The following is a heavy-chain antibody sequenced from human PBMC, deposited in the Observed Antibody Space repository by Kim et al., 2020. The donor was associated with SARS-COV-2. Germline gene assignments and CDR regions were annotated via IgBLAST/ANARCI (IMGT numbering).Heavy chain of an antibody. D-gene: IGHD3-10*01. CDR2: INHSGST. CDR1: GGSFSGYY. CDR3: ASPMVRGINYYGMDV. J-gene: IGHJ6*02. Sequence: SETLSLTCAVYGGSFSGYYWSWIRQPPGKGLEWIGEINHSGSTNYNPSLKSRVTISVDTSKNQFSLKLSSVTAADTAVYYCASPMVRGINYYGMDVWGQGTTVTVSS. V-gene: IGHV4-34*01.